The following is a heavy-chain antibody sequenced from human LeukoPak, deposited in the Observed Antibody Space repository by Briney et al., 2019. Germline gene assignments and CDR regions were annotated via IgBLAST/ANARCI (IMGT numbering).Heavy chain of an antibody. CDR3: AKDRRAGSYDY. CDR1: GFTFSSYG. Sequence: GGSLRLSCAASGFTFSSYGMNWVRQAPGKGLEWVASISSTGSYIYYADSGKGRFTISRDNAKKSLYLQMNSLRAEDTAVYYCAKDRRAGSYDYWGQGTLVTVSS. CDR2: ISSTGSYI. J-gene: IGHJ4*02. V-gene: IGHV3-21*04. D-gene: IGHD3-10*01.